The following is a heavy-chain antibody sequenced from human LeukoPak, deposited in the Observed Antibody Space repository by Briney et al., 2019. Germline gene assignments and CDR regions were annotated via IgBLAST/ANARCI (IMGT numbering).Heavy chain of an antibody. CDR2: ISAYNANT. V-gene: IGHV1-18*01. D-gene: IGHD1-1*01. J-gene: IGHJ3*02. CDR3: ARFTSLDVYAFDI. CDR1: GYTFNSYG. Sequence: ASVKVSCKASGYTFNSYGISWLRQAPGQGLEWMGWISAYNANTNYAQKLQGRVTMTTDTSTSTAHMELRSLRSDDTAVYYCARFTSLDVYAFDIWGQGTMVTVSS.